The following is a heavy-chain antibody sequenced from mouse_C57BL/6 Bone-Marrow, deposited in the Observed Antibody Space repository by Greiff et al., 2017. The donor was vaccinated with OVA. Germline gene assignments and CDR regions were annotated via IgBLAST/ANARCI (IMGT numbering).Heavy chain of an antibody. Sequence: EVQLQQSGAELVRPGASVKLSCTASGFNIKDDYMHWVKQRPEQGLEWIGWIDPENGDTEYASKFQGKAPITADTSSNTAYLQLSSLTSEDTAVYYCTTRNYGSSYDFAYWGQGTLVTVSA. CDR2: IDPENGDT. CDR3: TTRNYGSSYDFAY. CDR1: GFNIKDDY. V-gene: IGHV14-4*01. J-gene: IGHJ3*01. D-gene: IGHD1-1*01.